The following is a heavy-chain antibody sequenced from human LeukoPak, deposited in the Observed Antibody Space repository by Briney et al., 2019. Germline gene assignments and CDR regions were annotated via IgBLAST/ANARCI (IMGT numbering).Heavy chain of an antibody. V-gene: IGHV3-30*03. CDR2: ISYDGSNK. CDR1: GFTFSNYG. Sequence: GGPLRLSCAASGFTFSNYGMHWVRQAPGKGLEWVSFISYDGSNKYYADSVKGRFTISRDNAKKSVDLQMNSLRAEDTALYYCARSYGSGSFGYWGQGTLVTVSS. J-gene: IGHJ4*02. D-gene: IGHD3-10*01. CDR3: ARSYGSGSFGY.